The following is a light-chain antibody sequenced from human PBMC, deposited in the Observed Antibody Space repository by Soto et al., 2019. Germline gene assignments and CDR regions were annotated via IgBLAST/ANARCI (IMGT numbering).Light chain of an antibody. CDR3: QQSYSAPPT. J-gene: IGKJ1*01. CDR1: QTIDSW. V-gene: IGKV1-5*03. CDR2: KAS. Sequence: DLRWPHSPSTLSACLGDRVTVTCRSSQTIDSWLAWYQQRPGKPPNLLIYKASTLASGVPSRFSGSGSGTDFTLTISSLQPEDFATYYCQQSYSAPPTFGHGSKVDIK.